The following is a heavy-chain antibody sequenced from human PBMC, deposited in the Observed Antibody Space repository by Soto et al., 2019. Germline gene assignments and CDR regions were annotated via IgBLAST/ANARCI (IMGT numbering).Heavy chain of an antibody. Sequence: ASVKVSCKASGYTFTGYYMHWVRQAPGQGLEWMGWINPNSGGTNYAQKFQGWVTMTRDTSISTAYMELSRLRSDDTAVYYWARAFGDSGSYFDYWGQGTLVTVSS. CDR3: ARAFGDSGSYFDY. D-gene: IGHD1-26*01. CDR1: GYTFTGYY. J-gene: IGHJ4*02. V-gene: IGHV1-2*04. CDR2: INPNSGGT.